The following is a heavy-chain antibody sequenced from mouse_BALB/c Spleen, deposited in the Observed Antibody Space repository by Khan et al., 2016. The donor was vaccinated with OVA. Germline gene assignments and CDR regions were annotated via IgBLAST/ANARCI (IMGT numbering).Heavy chain of an antibody. V-gene: IGHV3-2*02. CDR1: GYSITSGYG. Sequence: VQLQQSGPGLVKPSQSLSLTCTVTGYSITSGYGWNWIRQFPGNKLEWMGYISYSGSTNYNPSLKSRISITRDTSKNQFFLHVKSVTTEATATYYCARTSRIQYWVQGTTLTVSS. J-gene: IGHJ2*01. CDR2: ISYSGST. CDR3: ARTSRIQY. D-gene: IGHD3-3*01.